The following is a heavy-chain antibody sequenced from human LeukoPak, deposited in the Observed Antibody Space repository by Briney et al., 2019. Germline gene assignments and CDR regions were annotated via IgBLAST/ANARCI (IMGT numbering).Heavy chain of an antibody. CDR1: GFTFSSYW. CDR3: ASTIYDSSGYYWDY. V-gene: IGHV3-7*01. CDR2: IKQDGSEK. Sequence: GGSLRLSCAASGFTFSSYWMSWVRQAPGKGLEWVANIKQDGSEKYYVDSVRGRFTISRDNAKNSLYLQMNSLRAEDTAVYYCASTIYDSSGYYWDYWGQGTLVTVSS. J-gene: IGHJ4*02. D-gene: IGHD3-22*01.